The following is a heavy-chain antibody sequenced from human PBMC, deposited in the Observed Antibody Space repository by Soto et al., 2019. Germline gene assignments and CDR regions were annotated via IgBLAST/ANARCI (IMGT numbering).Heavy chain of an antibody. D-gene: IGHD6-19*01. CDR1: GFTFSSYW. CDR3: AREPSGYSSGWYYFDY. J-gene: IGHJ4*02. CDR2: IKQDGSEK. Sequence: GGSLRLSCAASGFTFSSYWMSWVRQAPGKGLEWVANIKQDGSEKYYVDSVKGRFTISRDNAKNSLYLQMNSLRAEDTAVYYCAREPSGYSSGWYYFDYWGQGTLVTVSS. V-gene: IGHV3-7*01.